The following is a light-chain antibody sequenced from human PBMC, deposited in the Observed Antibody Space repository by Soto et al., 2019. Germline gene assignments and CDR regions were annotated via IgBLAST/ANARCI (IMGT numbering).Light chain of an antibody. V-gene: IGLV2-14*03. CDR3: AVWDDNLSGVV. Sequence: QSVLTQPASVSGSPGQSITISCTGTRLDVGGYNYVSWYQQQPGKAPKLIIYEVTNRPSGVPDRFSGSKSGTSASLAISGLRSEDEAEYYCAVWDDNLSGVVFGGGTKLTVL. J-gene: IGLJ2*01. CDR1: RLDVGGYNY. CDR2: EVT.